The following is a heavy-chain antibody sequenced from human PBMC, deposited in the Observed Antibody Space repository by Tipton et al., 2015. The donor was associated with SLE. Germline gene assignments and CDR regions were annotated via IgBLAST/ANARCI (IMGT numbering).Heavy chain of an antibody. CDR3: ARDRINSNGWKANAFDL. Sequence: QSGAEVKKPGASVKVSCKTSGYTFTDYYLHWVRQAPGQGLEDMGWINPDTGGADYAQRFQDWVTMTTDTSISTAYMELSRLTPDDTAVYYCARDRINSNGWKANAFDLWGLGTMVTVSS. J-gene: IGHJ3*01. D-gene: IGHD4-11*01. V-gene: IGHV1-2*04. CDR1: GYTFTDYY. CDR2: INPDTGGA.